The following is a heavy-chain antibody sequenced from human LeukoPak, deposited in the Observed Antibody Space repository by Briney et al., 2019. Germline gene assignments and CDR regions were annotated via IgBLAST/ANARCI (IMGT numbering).Heavy chain of an antibody. J-gene: IGHJ4*02. CDR3: ARDRPYSSGWYGWGVFDY. Sequence: GGSLRLSCAASGFTVSSNYMSWVRQAPGEGLEWVSVIYSGGSTYYADSVKGRFTISRDNSKNTLYLQMNSLRAEDTAVYYCARDRPYSSGWYGWGVFDYWGQGTLVTVSS. D-gene: IGHD6-19*01. CDR2: IYSGGST. V-gene: IGHV3-66*01. CDR1: GFTVSSNY.